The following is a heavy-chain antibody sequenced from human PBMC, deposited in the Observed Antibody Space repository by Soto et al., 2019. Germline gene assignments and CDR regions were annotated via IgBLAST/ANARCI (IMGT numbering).Heavy chain of an antibody. J-gene: IGHJ6*02. Sequence: QVQLEQYGVEVKKPGASVKVTCKASGHTLWNYGISWVRQAPGQGLEWMGGISPYNDITTYAQTFQGRVTMTSDRSTSTAKMELRSLSSDDTAGYYCARLRTCGYHTHFYQGMDFWGQGTPVTVSS. CDR1: GHTLWNYG. V-gene: IGHV1-18*01. D-gene: IGHD3-22*01. CDR3: ARLRTCGYHTHFYQGMDF. CDR2: ISPYNDIT.